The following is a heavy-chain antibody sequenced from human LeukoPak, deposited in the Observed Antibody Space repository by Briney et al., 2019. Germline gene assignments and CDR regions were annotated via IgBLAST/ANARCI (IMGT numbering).Heavy chain of an antibody. V-gene: IGHV3-33*03. Sequence: GGSLRLSYAASGFSFKTYGMHWVRQAPGKGLEWVAIIWYDGSNRFYADSVKGRFTISRDNSKSTLYLQMNTLRAEDTAVYFCASGLVGGSFDYWGQGTLVTVFS. CDR3: ASGLVGGSFDY. J-gene: IGHJ4*02. CDR1: GFSFKTYG. D-gene: IGHD3-10*01. CDR2: IWYDGSNR.